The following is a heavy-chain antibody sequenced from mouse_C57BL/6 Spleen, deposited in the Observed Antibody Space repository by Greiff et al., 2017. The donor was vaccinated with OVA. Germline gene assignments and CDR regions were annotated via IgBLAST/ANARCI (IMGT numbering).Heavy chain of an antibody. V-gene: IGHV1-54*01. D-gene: IGHD2-1*01. CDR2: INPGSGGT. Sequence: VQLQQSGAELVRPGTSVKVSCKASGYAFTNYLIEWVKQRPGQGLEWIGVINPGSGGTNYNEKFKGKATLTADKSSSTAYMQLSSLTSEDSAVYFCARREVYYGNYGDYFDYWGQGTTLTVSS. J-gene: IGHJ2*01. CDR1: GYAFTNYL. CDR3: ARREVYYGNYGDYFDY.